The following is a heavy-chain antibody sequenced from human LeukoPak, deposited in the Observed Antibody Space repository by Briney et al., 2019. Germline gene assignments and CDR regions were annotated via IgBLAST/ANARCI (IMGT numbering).Heavy chain of an antibody. CDR2: IYYSGST. CDR3: ARGIGTPRTAFDI. J-gene: IGHJ3*02. CDR1: GGSFSGYY. V-gene: IGHV4-59*01. Sequence: SETLSLTCAVYGGSFSGYYWSWIRQPPGEGLEWIGYIYYSGSTNYNPSLKSRVTISVDTSKNQFSLKLSSVTAADTAVYYCARGIGTPRTAFDIWGQGTMVTVSS. D-gene: IGHD1-14*01.